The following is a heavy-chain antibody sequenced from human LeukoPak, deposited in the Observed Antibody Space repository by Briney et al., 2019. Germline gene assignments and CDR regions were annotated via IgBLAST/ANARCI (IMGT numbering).Heavy chain of an antibody. Sequence: SETLSLTCTVSGGSISSSSYYWGWIRQPPGKGLEWIGSIYYSGSTYYNPSLKSRVTISVDTSKNQFSLKLSSVTAADTAVYYCARGVGLRYSLRYYYYYMDVWGKGTTVTISS. CDR3: ARGVGLRYSLRYYYYYMDV. V-gene: IGHV4-39*01. CDR2: IYYSGST. CDR1: GGSISSSSYY. D-gene: IGHD3-9*01. J-gene: IGHJ6*03.